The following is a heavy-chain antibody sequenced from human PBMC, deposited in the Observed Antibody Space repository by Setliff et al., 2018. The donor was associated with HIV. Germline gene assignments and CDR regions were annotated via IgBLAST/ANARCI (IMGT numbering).Heavy chain of an antibody. Sequence: SETLSLTCNVSGGSVTNGHYFWGWIRQPPGKGLEWIGTVYYTGSTYYSPSLRSRVTISEDTSKNQFSLKLSSVTAADTAVYYCAKTFDYLQGSGPYWHHTRYFDSWGQGTVVTVSS. CDR3: AKTFDYLQGSGPYWHHTRYFDS. V-gene: IGHV4-39*07. D-gene: IGHD3-10*01. CDR1: GGSVTNGHYF. CDR2: VYYTGST. J-gene: IGHJ4*02.